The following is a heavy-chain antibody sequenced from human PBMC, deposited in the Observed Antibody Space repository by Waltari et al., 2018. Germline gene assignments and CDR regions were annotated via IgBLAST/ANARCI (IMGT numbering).Heavy chain of an antibody. CDR1: GRSISSSSYY. CDR2: IYYSGST. J-gene: IGHJ4*02. D-gene: IGHD5-12*01. V-gene: IGHV4-39*07. CDR3: ARPVTGYSGVFDY. Sequence: QLQLQESGPGLVKPSETLSLTCTVSGRSISSSSYYWGWIRQPPGKGLEWIGSIYYSGSTYYNPSLKSRVTISVDTSKNQFSLKLSSVTAADTAVYYCARPVTGYSGVFDYWGQGTLVTVSS.